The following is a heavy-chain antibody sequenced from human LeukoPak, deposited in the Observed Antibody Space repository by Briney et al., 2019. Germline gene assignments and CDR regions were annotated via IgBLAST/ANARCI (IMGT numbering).Heavy chain of an antibody. D-gene: IGHD6-13*01. Sequence: GGSLRLSCEASGFTFSSYSMRSVRQAPGKGLEWVAVISFDGGHRYYADSVKGRFTISRDNSKNTLYLQMNSLRPEDTALYYCARPRTIAAAGIFGAFDYWGQGTLVTVSS. CDR3: ARPRTIAAAGIFGAFDY. J-gene: IGHJ4*02. V-gene: IGHV3-30-3*01. CDR2: ISFDGGHR. CDR1: GFTFSSYS.